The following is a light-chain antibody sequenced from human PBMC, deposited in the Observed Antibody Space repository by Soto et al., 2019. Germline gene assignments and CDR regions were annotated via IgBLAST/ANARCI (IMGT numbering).Light chain of an antibody. CDR1: QSISSW. CDR3: QHYNSYSEA. J-gene: IGKJ1*01. Sequence: DIQMTQSPSTLSAYLGDRVTITCRASQSISSWLAWYQQKPGKAPKLLIYKASSLESGVPSRFSGSGSGTEFTLTISSLQPDDFATYYCQHYNSYSEAFGQGTKVDIK. CDR2: KAS. V-gene: IGKV1-5*03.